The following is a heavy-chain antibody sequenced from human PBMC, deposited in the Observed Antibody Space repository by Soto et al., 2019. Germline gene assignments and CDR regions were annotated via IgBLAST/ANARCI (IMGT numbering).Heavy chain of an antibody. CDR2: IYHSGST. J-gene: IGHJ3*02. CDR3: ARDRAAAGTIGAFDI. D-gene: IGHD6-13*01. CDR1: GGSISSSNW. V-gene: IGHV4-4*02. Sequence: SETLSLTCAVSGGSISSSNWWSWVRQPPGKGLEWIGEIYHSGSTNYNPSLKSRVTMSVDKSKNQFSLKLSSVTAADTAVYYCARDRAAAGTIGAFDIWGQGTMVT.